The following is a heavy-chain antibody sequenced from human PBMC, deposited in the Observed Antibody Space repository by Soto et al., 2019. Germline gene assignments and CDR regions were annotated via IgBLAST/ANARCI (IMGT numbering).Heavy chain of an antibody. CDR1: GGSISSGGYY. Sequence: QVQLQESGPGLVKPSQTLSLTCTVSGGSISSGGYYWSWIRQHPGKGLEWIGYIYYSGSTYYNPSLKXGXTXSXXTSKNQSSLKLSSVTAADTAVYYCARVGGINWFDPWGQGTLVTVSS. CDR3: ARVGGINWFDP. D-gene: IGHD3-16*01. CDR2: IYYSGST. J-gene: IGHJ5*02. V-gene: IGHV4-31*03.